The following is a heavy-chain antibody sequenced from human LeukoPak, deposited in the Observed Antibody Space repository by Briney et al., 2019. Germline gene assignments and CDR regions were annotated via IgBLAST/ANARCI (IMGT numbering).Heavy chain of an antibody. V-gene: IGHV1-18*01. CDR1: GYTFTSYG. CDR3: AREGIFGGLDWYFDL. Sequence: ASVKVSCKASGYTFTSYGISWVRQAPGQGLEWMGWISAYNGNTNYAQKLQGRVTMTTDTSTSTAYMELRSLRSDDTAVYYCAREGIFGGLDWYFDLWGCGTLVTVSS. J-gene: IGHJ2*01. D-gene: IGHD3-3*01. CDR2: ISAYNGNT.